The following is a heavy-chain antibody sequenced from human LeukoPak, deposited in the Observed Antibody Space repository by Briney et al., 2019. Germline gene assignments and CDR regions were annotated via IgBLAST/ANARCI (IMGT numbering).Heavy chain of an antibody. CDR1: GFTFSTSG. CDR3: ARGDESLQRNYALDI. D-gene: IGHD4-11*01. V-gene: IGHV3-33*01. Sequence: PGRSLRLSCVASGFTFSTSGMHWVRQAPDKGLEWVGLIWYDGSQKNYAASVKGRFIISRDNARDSLYLQMNSLRVEDTAVYYCARGDESLQRNYALDIWGQGTMVTVSS. J-gene: IGHJ3*02. CDR2: IWYDGSQK.